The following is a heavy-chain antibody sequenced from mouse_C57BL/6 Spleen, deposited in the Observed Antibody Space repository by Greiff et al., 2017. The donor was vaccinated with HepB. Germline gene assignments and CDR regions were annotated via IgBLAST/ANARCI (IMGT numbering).Heavy chain of an antibody. Sequence: QVQLQQPGAELVKPGASVKVSCKASGYTFTSYWMHWVKQRPGQGLEWIGRIHPSDSDTNYNQKFKGKATLTVDKSSSTAYMQLSSLRCEDSAVYYCAIEPYYYGSSYAMDYWGQGTSVTVSS. CDR1: GYTFTSYW. CDR3: AIEPYYYGSSYAMDY. J-gene: IGHJ4*01. D-gene: IGHD1-1*01. CDR2: IHPSDSDT. V-gene: IGHV1-74*01.